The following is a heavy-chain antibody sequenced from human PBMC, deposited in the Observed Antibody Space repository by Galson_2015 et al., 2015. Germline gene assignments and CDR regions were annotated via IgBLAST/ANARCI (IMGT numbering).Heavy chain of an antibody. CDR1: GFTLSDYY. V-gene: IGHV3-11*01. Sequence: SLRLSCAASGFTLSDYYMSWIRQAPGKGLEWISYISFQNTTIYYADSVKGRFTISRDNAKNVLYLQMNSLRAEDTAVYYCARRTSRIGPRPGYFDYWGQGTLVTVSS. J-gene: IGHJ4*02. CDR3: ARRTSRIGPRPGYFDY. D-gene: IGHD6-6*01. CDR2: ISFQNTTI.